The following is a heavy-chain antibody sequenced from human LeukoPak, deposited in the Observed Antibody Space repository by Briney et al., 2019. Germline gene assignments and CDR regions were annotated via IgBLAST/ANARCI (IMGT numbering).Heavy chain of an antibody. CDR1: GFTFSSYS. V-gene: IGHV3-21*01. CDR3: ARDRGYSSGWYYFDY. J-gene: IGHJ4*02. Sequence: GGSLRLSCAASGFTFSSYSMNWVRQAPGKGLEWVSSTSSSSSNIYYADSVKGRFTISRDNAKNSLYLQMNSLRAEDTAVYYCARDRGYSSGWYYFDYWGQGALVTVSS. D-gene: IGHD6-19*01. CDR2: TSSSSSNI.